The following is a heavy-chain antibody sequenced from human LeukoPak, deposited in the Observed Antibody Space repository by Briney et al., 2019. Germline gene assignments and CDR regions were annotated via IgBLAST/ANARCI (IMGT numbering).Heavy chain of an antibody. CDR2: ISSSGSTI. D-gene: IGHD3-10*01. CDR3: ARVEVRGVIPPKTLDY. Sequence: PGGSLRLSCAASGFTFSDYYMSWIRQAPGKGLEWVSYISSSGSTIYYADSVKGRFTISRDNAKNSLYLQMNSLRAEDTAVYYCARVEVRGVIPPKTLDYWGQGTLVTVSS. J-gene: IGHJ4*02. CDR1: GFTFSDYY. V-gene: IGHV3-11*01.